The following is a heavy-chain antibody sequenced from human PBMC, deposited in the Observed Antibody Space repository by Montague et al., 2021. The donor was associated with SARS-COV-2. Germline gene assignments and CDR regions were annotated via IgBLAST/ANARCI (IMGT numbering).Heavy chain of an antibody. V-gene: IGHV4-59*01. J-gene: IGHJ6*02. CDR2: IYYSGST. Sequence: SETLSLTCTVSGGSISSYYWSWIRQHPGKGLEWIGYIYYSGSTNYNPSLKSRVTISVDTSKNQFSLKLSSVTAADTAVYYCARDRGQTYYDIFTGRALSVDFANGMDVGGQAATVTVSS. D-gene: IGHD3-9*01. CDR1: GGSISSYY. CDR3: ARDRGQTYYDIFTGRALSVDFANGMDV.